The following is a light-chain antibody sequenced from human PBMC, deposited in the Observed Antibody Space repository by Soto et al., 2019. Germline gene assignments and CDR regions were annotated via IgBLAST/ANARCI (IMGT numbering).Light chain of an antibody. CDR3: QQRNNWPPGVT. Sequence: EIVLTQSPATLSLSPGERATLSCRASQTISSHLAWYQQKPGQAPRLLISDVSNRAAGIPARFSGSGSGTDFTLTISSLEPEDFGVYYCQQRNNWPPGVTFGPGTKVDIK. V-gene: IGKV3-11*01. CDR2: DVS. CDR1: QTISSH. J-gene: IGKJ3*01.